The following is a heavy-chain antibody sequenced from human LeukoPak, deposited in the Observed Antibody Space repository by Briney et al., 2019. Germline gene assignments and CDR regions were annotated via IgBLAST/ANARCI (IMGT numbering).Heavy chain of an antibody. D-gene: IGHD6-13*01. CDR1: GFTFSSYA. V-gene: IGHV3-21*01. CDR3: ARDPHNVAANWFDP. J-gene: IGHJ5*02. Sequence: PGGSLRLSCAASGFTFSSYAMHWVRQTPGKGLEWVSSISDDGAYIYYADSVKGRFTISRDNANSSLYLQMDSLSPEDTAVYYCARDPHNVAANWFDPWGQGALVTVSS. CDR2: ISDDGAYI.